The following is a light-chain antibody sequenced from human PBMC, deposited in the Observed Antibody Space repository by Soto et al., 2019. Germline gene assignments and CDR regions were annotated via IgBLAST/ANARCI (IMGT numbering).Light chain of an antibody. CDR3: QQSERTPN. J-gene: IGKJ1*01. CDR1: QSISSY. Sequence: DIVVTHAPTSLSSSQPDIATISFRASQSISSYLNWYQQKAGKAPKLLIYAASSLQSGVPSSFSSSGSGTDSTLTISSLQPEDSATYYCQQSERTPNFGQGTKAEVK. CDR2: AAS. V-gene: IGKV1-39*01.